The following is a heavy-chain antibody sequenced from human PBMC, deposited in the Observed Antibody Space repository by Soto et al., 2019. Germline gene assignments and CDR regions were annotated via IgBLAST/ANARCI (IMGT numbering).Heavy chain of an antibody. Sequence: ASVKVSCKASGYTFTGYYMHWVRQAPGQGLEWMGWINPNSGGTNYAQKFQGWVTMTRDTSISTAYMELSRLRSDDTAVYYCARVYCSSTSCYDVGNNWFDPWGQGTLVTVSS. V-gene: IGHV1-2*04. CDR2: INPNSGGT. J-gene: IGHJ5*02. CDR1: GYTFTGYY. D-gene: IGHD2-2*01. CDR3: ARVYCSSTSCYDVGNNWFDP.